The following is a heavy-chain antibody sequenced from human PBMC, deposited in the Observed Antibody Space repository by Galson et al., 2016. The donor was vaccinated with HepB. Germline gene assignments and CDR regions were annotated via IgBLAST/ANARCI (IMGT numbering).Heavy chain of an antibody. D-gene: IGHD3-10*01. V-gene: IGHV1-69*13. CDR3: ARSYSYDSGSYATFGT. CDR2: IIPNFVTA. Sequence: SVKVSCKASGGTFSNFGFSWVRQAPGQGLEWLGGIIPNFVTANYAQKFQGRVTITADESTRTVYMELSSLRSEDTALHYCARSYSYDSGSYATFGTWGQGTLITVSS. J-gene: IGHJ5*02. CDR1: GGTFSNFG.